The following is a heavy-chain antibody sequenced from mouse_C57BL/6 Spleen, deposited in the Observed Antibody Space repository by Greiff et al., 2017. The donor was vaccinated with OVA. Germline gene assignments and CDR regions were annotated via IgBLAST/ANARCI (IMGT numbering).Heavy chain of an antibody. V-gene: IGHV1-42*01. J-gene: IGHJ3*01. CDR2: INPSTGGT. CDR1: GYSFTGYY. Sequence: VQLKQSGPELVKPGASVKISCKASGYSFTGYYMNWVKQSPEKSLEWIGEINPSTGGTTYNQKFKAKATLTVDKSSSTAYMQLKSLTSEDSAVYYCARNYGSSRPFAYWGQGTLVTVSA. D-gene: IGHD1-1*01. CDR3: ARNYGSSRPFAY.